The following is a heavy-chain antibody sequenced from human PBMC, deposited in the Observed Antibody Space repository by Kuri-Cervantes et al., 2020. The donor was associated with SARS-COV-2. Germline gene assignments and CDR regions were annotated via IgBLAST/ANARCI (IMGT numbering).Heavy chain of an antibody. CDR2: TYYRSKWYN. CDR1: GDSVSSNSAA. Sequence: LRLSCAISGDSVSSNSAAWNWIRQSPSRGLEWPGRTYYRSKWYNDYAVSVKSRITINPDTSKNQFSLHLNSVTPEDTAVYYCARAAATHFGLVTGAIDYWGQGTLVTVSS. CDR3: ARAAATHFGLVTGAIDY. V-gene: IGHV6-1*01. D-gene: IGHD3-9*01. J-gene: IGHJ4*02.